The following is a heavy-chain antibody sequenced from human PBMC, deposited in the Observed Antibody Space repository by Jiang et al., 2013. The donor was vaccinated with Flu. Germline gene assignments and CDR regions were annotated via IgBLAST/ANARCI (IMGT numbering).Heavy chain of an antibody. J-gene: IGHJ4*02. V-gene: IGHV3-23*04. CDR2: ISGSGGST. CDR1: GFTFSSYA. CDR3: AKDGLYDSSGYYYYYFDY. D-gene: IGHD3-22*01. Sequence: VQLVESGGGLVQPGGSLRLSCAASGFTFSSYAMSWVRQAPGKGLEWVSAISGSGGSTYYADSVKGRFTISRDNSKNTLYLQMNSLRAEDTAVYYCAKDGLYDSSGYYYYYFDYVGQGPWSPSP.